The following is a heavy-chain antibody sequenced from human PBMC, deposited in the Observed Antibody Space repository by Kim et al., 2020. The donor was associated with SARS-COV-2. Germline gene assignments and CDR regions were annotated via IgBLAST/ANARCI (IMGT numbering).Heavy chain of an antibody. CDR3: ARDPLYSSSWFVGIFDY. D-gene: IGHD6-13*01. CDR2: ISYDGSNK. Sequence: GGSLRLSCAASGFTFSSYGMHWVRQAPGKGLEWVAVISYDGSNKYYADSVKGRFTISRDNSKNTLYLQMNSLRAEDTAVYYCARDPLYSSSWFVGIFDYWGQGTLVTVSS. V-gene: IGHV3-33*05. CDR1: GFTFSSYG. J-gene: IGHJ4*02.